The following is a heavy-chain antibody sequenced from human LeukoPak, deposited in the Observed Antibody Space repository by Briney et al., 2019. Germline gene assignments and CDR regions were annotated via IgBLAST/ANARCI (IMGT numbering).Heavy chain of an antibody. Sequence: SETLSLTCAVSGVAISRGGYAWNWIRQPPGKGLEWIAYIYHSGTTYYNPSLKSRATISVDTSKNQFSLKLSSVTAADTAVYYCVRGRYSSGWFKDKNWFDPWGQGTLVIVSS. J-gene: IGHJ5*02. CDR3: VRGRYSSGWFKDKNWFDP. D-gene: IGHD6-19*01. CDR1: GVAISRGGYA. V-gene: IGHV4-30-4*07. CDR2: IYHSGTT.